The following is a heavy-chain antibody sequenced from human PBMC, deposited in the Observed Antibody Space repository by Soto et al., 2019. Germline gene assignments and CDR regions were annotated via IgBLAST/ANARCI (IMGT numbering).Heavy chain of an antibody. D-gene: IGHD6-25*01. Sequence: PSETLSLTCAVYGGSFSGYYWSWIRQPPGKGLEWIGEINHSGSTNYNPSLKSRVTILVDTSKYQFSLKLSSVTAADTAVYYCASRKEGYSSGPIYNWFDPWGQGTLVTVSS. CDR3: ASRKEGYSSGPIYNWFDP. CDR1: GGSFSGYY. CDR2: INHSGST. J-gene: IGHJ5*02. V-gene: IGHV4-34*01.